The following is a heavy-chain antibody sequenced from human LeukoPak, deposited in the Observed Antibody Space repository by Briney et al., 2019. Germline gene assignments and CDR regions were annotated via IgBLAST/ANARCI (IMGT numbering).Heavy chain of an antibody. J-gene: IGHJ4*02. Sequence: PGRSPRLSCAASGFTFSSYAMHWVRQAPGKGLEWVAVISYDGSNKYYADSVKGRFTISRDNSKNTLYLQMNSLRAEDTAVYYCARDPIQLWSYFDYWGQGTLVTVSS. V-gene: IGHV3-30-3*01. CDR1: GFTFSSYA. CDR2: ISYDGSNK. D-gene: IGHD5-18*01. CDR3: ARDPIQLWSYFDY.